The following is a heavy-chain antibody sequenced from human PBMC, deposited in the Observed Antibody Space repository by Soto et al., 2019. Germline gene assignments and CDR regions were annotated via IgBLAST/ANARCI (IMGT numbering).Heavy chain of an antibody. D-gene: IGHD3-3*01. V-gene: IGHV3-21*01. J-gene: IGHJ6*02. Sequence: GGSLRLSCAASGFTFSSYSMNWVRQAPGKGLEWVSSISSSSSYIYYADSVKGRFTISRDNAKNSLYLQMNSLRAEDTAVYYCARVAPPHYDFWSGHPLHYYYGMDVWGQGTTVNVSS. CDR3: ARVAPPHYDFWSGHPLHYYYGMDV. CDR2: ISSSSSYI. CDR1: GFTFSSYS.